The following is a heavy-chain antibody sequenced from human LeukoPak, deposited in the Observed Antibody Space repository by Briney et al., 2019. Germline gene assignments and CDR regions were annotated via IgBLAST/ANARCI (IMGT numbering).Heavy chain of an antibody. CDR3: AKSAVGATPNFDY. CDR2: ISGSGGST. D-gene: IGHD1-26*01. Sequence: GGTLRLSCAASGFTFSSYGMSWVRQAPGKGLEWVSAISGSGGSTYYADSVKGRFTISRDNSKNTLYLQMNGLRAEDTAVYYCAKSAVGATPNFDYWGQGTLVTVSS. J-gene: IGHJ4*02. V-gene: IGHV3-23*01. CDR1: GFTFSSYG.